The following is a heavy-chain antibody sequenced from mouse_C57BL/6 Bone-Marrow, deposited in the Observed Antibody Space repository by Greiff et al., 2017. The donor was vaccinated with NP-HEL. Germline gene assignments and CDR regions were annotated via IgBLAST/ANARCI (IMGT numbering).Heavy chain of an antibody. CDR1: GYTFTSYG. D-gene: IGHD2-1*01. CDR2: IYPRSGNT. V-gene: IGHV1-81*01. Sequence: VQLVESGAELARPGASVKLSCKASGYTFTSYGISWVKQRTGQGLEWIGEIYPRSGNTYYNEKFKGKATMTADKSSSTAYMELRSLTSEDSEVYFCAGYYGNYFAYWGQGTLVTVSA. J-gene: IGHJ3*01. CDR3: AGYYGNYFAY.